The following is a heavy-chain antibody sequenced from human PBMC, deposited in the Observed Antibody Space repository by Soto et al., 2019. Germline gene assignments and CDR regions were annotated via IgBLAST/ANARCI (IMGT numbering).Heavy chain of an antibody. CDR3: ARGSYNWNLYYFDY. J-gene: IGHJ4*02. V-gene: IGHV3-21*01. D-gene: IGHD1-20*01. Sequence: TGGSLRLSCAASGFTFSSYSMNWVRQAPGKGLEWVSSISSSSSYIYYADSVKGRFTISRDNAKNSLYLQMNSLRAEDTAVYYCARGSYNWNLYYFDYWGQGTLVTVSS. CDR1: GFTFSSYS. CDR2: ISSSSSYI.